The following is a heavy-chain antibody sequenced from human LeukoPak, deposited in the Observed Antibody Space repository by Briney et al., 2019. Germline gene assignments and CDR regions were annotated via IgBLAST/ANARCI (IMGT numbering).Heavy chain of an antibody. D-gene: IGHD6-13*01. CDR3: ARDRRSSSFRPY. J-gene: IGHJ4*02. V-gene: IGHV3-74*01. CDR1: GFTFSSYW. Sequence: GGSLRLSCAASGFTFSSYWMHWVRQAPGKGLVGVSRINTDGSSTSYADSVKGRFTISRDNAKNSLYLQMNSLRAEDTAVYYCARDRRSSSFRPYWGQGTLVTVSS. CDR2: INTDGSST.